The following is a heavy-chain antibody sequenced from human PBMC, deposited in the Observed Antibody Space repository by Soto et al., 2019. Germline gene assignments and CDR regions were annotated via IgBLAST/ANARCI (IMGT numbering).Heavy chain of an antibody. V-gene: IGHV4-59*01. D-gene: IGHD4-17*01. CDR2: IYYSGST. CDR1: GGSISSYS. Sequence: QVQLQESGPGLVKPSETLSLTCTVSGGSISSYSWSWIRQPPGKGLERIGYIYYSGSTNYNPSLKSRVTTSENTSKNRCSLKLSSATAADTAVYYCARALYMGYVGGDYRGGCFDPWGQGTHVTVSS. CDR3: ARALYMGYVGGDYRGGCFDP. J-gene: IGHJ5*02.